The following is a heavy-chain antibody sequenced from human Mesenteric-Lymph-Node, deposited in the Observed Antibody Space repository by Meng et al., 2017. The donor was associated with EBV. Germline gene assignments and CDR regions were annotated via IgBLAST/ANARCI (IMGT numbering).Heavy chain of an antibody. J-gene: IGHJ5*02. CDR3: AKVDGSGRSNWFDP. CDR2: IYHSGST. Sequence: VQLQESGPGLVKPSGTLSLTCAVSGGSISSYNWWSWVRQPPGKGLEWIGEIYHSGSTNNNPSLRSRVTISVDKSKNQFSLRLSSVTAADTAVYYCAKVDGSGRSNWFDPWGQGTLVTVSS. CDR1: GGSISSYNW. D-gene: IGHD3-10*01. V-gene: IGHV4-4*02.